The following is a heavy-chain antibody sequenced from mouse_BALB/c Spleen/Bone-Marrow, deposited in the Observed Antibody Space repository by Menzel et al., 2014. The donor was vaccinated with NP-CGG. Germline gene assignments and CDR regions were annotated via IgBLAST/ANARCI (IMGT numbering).Heavy chain of an antibody. V-gene: IGHV14-3*02. Sequence: VQLQQPGAELVKPGASVKLSCTASGFNIKDTYMHWVKQRPEQGLEWIGRIDPANGNTKYDPKFQGKATITADTSSNTAYLQLNSLTSEDTAIYYCARWEYYAMDYWGQGTSVTGSS. D-gene: IGHD4-1*01. CDR1: GFNIKDTY. J-gene: IGHJ4*01. CDR2: IDPANGNT. CDR3: ARWEYYAMDY.